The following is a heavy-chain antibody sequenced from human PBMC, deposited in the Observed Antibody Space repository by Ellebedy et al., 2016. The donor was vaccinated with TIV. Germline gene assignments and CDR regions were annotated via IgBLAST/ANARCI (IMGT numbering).Heavy chain of an antibody. CDR2: ISDDGNDQ. V-gene: IGHV3-30-3*01. CDR1: GFAFSFYR. J-gene: IGHJ4*02. CDR3: SCMYGGNSWY. D-gene: IGHD4-23*01. Sequence: GESLKISCAASGFAFSFYRIHWVRQAPGKGLEWLAVISDDGNDQYYADPVKGRFTISRDNSKNTLYLQLNSLRTEDTAVYYCSCMYGGNSWYWGQGTLVTVSS.